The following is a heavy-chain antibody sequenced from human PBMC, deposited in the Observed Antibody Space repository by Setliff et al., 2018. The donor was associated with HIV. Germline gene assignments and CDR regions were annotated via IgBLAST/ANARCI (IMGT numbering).Heavy chain of an antibody. CDR3: ARESRRQLVLLNYFYFMDV. CDR1: GGTFSSYA. Sequence: ASVKVSCKASGGTFSSYAISWVRQAPGQGLEWMGRISGYNGHTNYAQNLQGRVTMTTDTSTSTAYMELRSLRSDDTAVYYCARESRRQLVLLNYFYFMDVWGKGTTVTVSS. J-gene: IGHJ6*03. D-gene: IGHD6-13*01. V-gene: IGHV1-18*01. CDR2: ISGYNGHT.